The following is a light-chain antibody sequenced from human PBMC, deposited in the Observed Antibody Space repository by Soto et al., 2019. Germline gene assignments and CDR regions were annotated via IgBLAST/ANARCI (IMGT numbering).Light chain of an antibody. J-gene: IGKJ2*01. CDR2: GAS. CDR1: QSVSSK. CDR3: QQYSNWPYT. Sequence: EIVMTQSPATLSLSPGERVTLSCRASQSVSSKLAWYQQKPGQAPRLLIYGASIRATDIPARFSGSGSGTEYTRTISRLQSEDFAIFYCQQYSNWPYTFGQGTKLEIK. V-gene: IGKV3-15*01.